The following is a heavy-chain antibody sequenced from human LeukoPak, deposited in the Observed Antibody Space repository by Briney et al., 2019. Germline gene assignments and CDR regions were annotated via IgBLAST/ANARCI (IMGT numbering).Heavy chain of an antibody. CDR1: GFTFSIYA. J-gene: IGHJ6*02. V-gene: IGHV3-30-3*01. CDR3: ARDRNDFWSGLYYYYYGMDV. D-gene: IGHD3-3*01. CDR2: ISYDGSNK. Sequence: GGSLRLSCAASGFTFSIYAMHWVRQAPGKGLEWVAVISYDGSNKYYADSVKGRFTISRDNSKNTLYLQMNSLRAEDTAVYYCARDRNDFWSGLYYYYYGMDVWGQGTTVTVSS.